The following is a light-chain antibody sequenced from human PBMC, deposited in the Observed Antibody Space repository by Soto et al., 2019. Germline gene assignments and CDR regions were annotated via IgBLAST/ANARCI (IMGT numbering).Light chain of an antibody. V-gene: IGKV1-5*03. J-gene: IGKJ5*01. CDR2: KAS. Sequence: DIQMTQSPSTLPASVGDRVTITCRANQSISTWLAWYQQKPGKAPNLLIYKASRLETGVPSRFSGSGSGTEFTLTISSLQPEDFATYYCQQLRDYPITFGQGTRLEIK. CDR3: QQLRDYPIT. CDR1: QSISTW.